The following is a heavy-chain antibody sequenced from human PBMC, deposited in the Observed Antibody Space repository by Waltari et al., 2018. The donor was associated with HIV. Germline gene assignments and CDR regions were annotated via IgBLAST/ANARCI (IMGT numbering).Heavy chain of an antibody. Sequence: QITLKESGPTLVKPTQTLTMTCSFSGFSLITSGVSVGCIRQPPGKALEWLALIYWDNDKSYSPSLKSRLTITKDTSKNQVVLTMTNMDPVDTATYYCAHRLSNYGYFDYWGQGTLVTVSS. CDR3: AHRLSNYGYFDY. D-gene: IGHD4-4*01. CDR1: GFSLITSGVS. J-gene: IGHJ4*02. CDR2: IYWDNDK. V-gene: IGHV2-5*02.